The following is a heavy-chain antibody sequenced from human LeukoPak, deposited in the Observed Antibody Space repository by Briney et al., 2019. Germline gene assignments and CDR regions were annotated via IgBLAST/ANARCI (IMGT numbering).Heavy chain of an antibody. J-gene: IGHJ4*02. CDR2: ITPIFGTA. CDR3: ARLYYGGRLFDY. CDR1: GGTFSSYA. D-gene: IGHD4-23*01. V-gene: IGHV1-69*01. Sequence: ASVKVSCKASGGTFSSYAISWVRQAPGQGLEWMGGITPIFGTANYAQKFQGRVTITADESTSTAYMELSSLRSEDTAVYYCARLYYGGRLFDYWGQGTLVTVSS.